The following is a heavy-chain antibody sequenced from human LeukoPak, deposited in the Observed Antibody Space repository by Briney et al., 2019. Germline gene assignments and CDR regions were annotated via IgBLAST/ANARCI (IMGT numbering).Heavy chain of an antibody. D-gene: IGHD3-9*01. V-gene: IGHV3-23*01. CDR2: ISGSGGST. CDR1: GFPFSTND. J-gene: IGHJ4*02. Sequence: PGGSLRLSCAASGFPFSTNDMSWVRQAPGKGLEWVSAISGSGGSTYYADSVKGRFTISRDNSKNTLYLQMNSLRAEDTAVYYCATVKDILTGPCHYWGQGTLVTVSS. CDR3: ATVKDILTGPCHY.